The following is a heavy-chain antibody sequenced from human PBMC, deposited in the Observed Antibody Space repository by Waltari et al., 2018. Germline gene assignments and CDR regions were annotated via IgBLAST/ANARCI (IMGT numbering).Heavy chain of an antibody. CDR1: GASFSGYY. Sequence: QVQLQQWGAGLLKPSETLSLTCAVYGASFSGYYWSCIRQPPGKGLEWSGEINHSGSTNYNPSLKSRVTISVDTSKNQFSLKLSSVTAADTAVYYCARGGYGGNSDLDYWGQGTLVTVSS. V-gene: IGHV4-34*01. CDR2: INHSGST. CDR3: ARGGYGGNSDLDY. D-gene: IGHD4-17*01. J-gene: IGHJ4*02.